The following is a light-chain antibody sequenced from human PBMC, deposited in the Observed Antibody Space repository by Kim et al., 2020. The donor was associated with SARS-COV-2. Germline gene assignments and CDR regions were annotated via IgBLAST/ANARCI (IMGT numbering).Light chain of an antibody. CDR2: DVS. CDR1: SSDVCGYNY. V-gene: IGLV2-14*01. CDR3: SSYTSSSTYV. Sequence: QSVLTQPASVSGSPGQSITISCTGTSSDVCGYNYVSWYQQHPGKAPKLMIYDVSKRPSGVSNRFSGSKSGNTASLTISGLQAEDDADYYCSSYTSSSTYVFGTGTKVTVL. J-gene: IGLJ1*01.